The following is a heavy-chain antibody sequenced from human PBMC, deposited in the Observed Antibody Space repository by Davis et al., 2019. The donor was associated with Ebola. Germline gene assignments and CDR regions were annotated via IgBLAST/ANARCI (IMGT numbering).Heavy chain of an antibody. CDR1: GFTFSTYT. V-gene: IGHV3-48*02. D-gene: IGHD6-19*01. CDR2: ISSSSSTI. J-gene: IGHJ4*02. CDR3: AAVAVGIDY. Sequence: GESLKISCAASGFTFSTYTMNWVRQAPGKGLEWVSYISSSSSTIYYADSVKGRFTISRDNARKSLYLQMNSLRDEDTAVYYCAAVAVGIDYWGQGTLVTVSS.